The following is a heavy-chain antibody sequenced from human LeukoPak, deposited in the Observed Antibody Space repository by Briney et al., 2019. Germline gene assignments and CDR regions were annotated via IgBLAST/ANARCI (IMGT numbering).Heavy chain of an antibody. CDR3: VRYTDSSYPD. D-gene: IGHD1-14*01. Sequence: AGGSLRLSCSASGFIFTPYAMHWVRQAPGKGLEYVSAISSDGGGTYYTDSVKGRFTISRDNSKSTLYLQMSSLRPEVTAVYYCVRYTDSSYPDWGQGTLVTVSS. V-gene: IGHV3-64D*06. CDR1: GFIFTPYA. J-gene: IGHJ4*02. CDR2: ISSDGGGT.